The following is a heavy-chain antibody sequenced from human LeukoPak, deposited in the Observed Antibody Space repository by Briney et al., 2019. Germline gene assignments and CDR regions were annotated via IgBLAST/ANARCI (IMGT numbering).Heavy chain of an antibody. CDR3: ARDSAYYYDSSGYYYFDY. Sequence: TGGSLRLSCAASGFTFSSCSMNWVRQAPGKGLEWVSSISSSSSYIYYADSVKGRFTISRDNAKNSLYLQMNSLRAEDTAVYYCARDSAYYYDSSGYYYFDYWGQGTLVTVSS. V-gene: IGHV3-21*01. CDR2: ISSSSSYI. CDR1: GFTFSSCS. J-gene: IGHJ4*02. D-gene: IGHD3-22*01.